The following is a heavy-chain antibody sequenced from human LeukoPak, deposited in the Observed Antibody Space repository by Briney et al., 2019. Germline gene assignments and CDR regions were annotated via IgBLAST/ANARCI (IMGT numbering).Heavy chain of an antibody. J-gene: IGHJ4*02. CDR2: INPNSGGT. Sequence: VASVKVSCKASGYTFTGYYMHWVRQAPGQGLEWMGWINPNSGGTNYAQKFQGRVTMTRDTSISTAYMELSRLRSDDTAVYYCARDQGLRYFDWLTGWGQGTLVTVSS. D-gene: IGHD3-9*01. CDR1: GYTFTGYY. V-gene: IGHV1-2*02. CDR3: ARDQGLRYFDWLTG.